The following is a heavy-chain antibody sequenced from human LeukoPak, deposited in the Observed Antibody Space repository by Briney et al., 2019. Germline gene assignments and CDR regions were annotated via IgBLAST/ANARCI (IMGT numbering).Heavy chain of an antibody. D-gene: IGHD3-3*01. CDR1: GFTFSSYW. CDR3: ASADFWSGYYLGY. J-gene: IGHJ4*02. Sequence: PGGSLRLSCAASGFTFSSYWMHWVRQAPGKGLVWVSRINSDGSSTSYADSVKGRFTISRDNAKNTLYLQMNSPRAEDTAVYYCASADFWSGYYLGYWGQGTLVTVSS. V-gene: IGHV3-74*01. CDR2: INSDGSST.